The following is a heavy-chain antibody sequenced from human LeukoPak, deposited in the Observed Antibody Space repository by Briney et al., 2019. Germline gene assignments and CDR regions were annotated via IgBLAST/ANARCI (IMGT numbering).Heavy chain of an antibody. V-gene: IGHV4-39*07. CDR1: GDSISSSNYY. CDR2: IYYSGST. CDR3: ARDRGVGGWPFDP. Sequence: SETLSLTCTVSGDSISSSNYYWGWIRQPPGKGLEWIGNIYYSGSTYYNPSLKSRVTISVNTSKNQFSLKLSSVTAADTAVYYCARDRGVGGWPFDPWGQGTLVTVSS. J-gene: IGHJ5*02. D-gene: IGHD6-19*01.